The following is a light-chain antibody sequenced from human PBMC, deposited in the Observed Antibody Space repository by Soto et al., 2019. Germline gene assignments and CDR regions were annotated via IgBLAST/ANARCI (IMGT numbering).Light chain of an antibody. CDR1: QGIXSN. V-gene: IGKV3-15*01. CDR2: GAS. Sequence: TQSPCTLSLSQGERATLSCRASQGIXSNLGWDQAKPGQAPRVLXYGASTSANGGPARFSGSGSGTAFTRTISSLHSEECERYYCHQYNNGPWTFGQGTKVDIK. CDR3: HQYNNGPWT. J-gene: IGKJ1*01.